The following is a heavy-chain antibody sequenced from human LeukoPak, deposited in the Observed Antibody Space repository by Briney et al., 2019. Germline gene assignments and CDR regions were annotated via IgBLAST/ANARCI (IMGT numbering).Heavy chain of an antibody. CDR2: INWNGGST. D-gene: IGHD4-17*01. Sequence: GGSLRLSCAASGFTFDDYGMSWVRQAPGKGLEWVSGINWNGGSTGYADSVKGRFTISRDNAKNSLYLQMNSLRAEDTAVYYCAKGGGDYDPGSFDYWGQGTLVTVSS. CDR3: AKGGGDYDPGSFDY. CDR1: GFTFDDYG. V-gene: IGHV3-20*04. J-gene: IGHJ4*02.